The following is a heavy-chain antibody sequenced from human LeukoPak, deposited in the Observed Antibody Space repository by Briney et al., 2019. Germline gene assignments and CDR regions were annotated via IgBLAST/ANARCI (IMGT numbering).Heavy chain of an antibody. Sequence: GGSLRLSCAASGFTISSKYMSWVRQAPGKGLEWVSVIYSGGRTYYADSVKGRFTIPRDNSKNTLYLQMNSLRSEDTAVYYCARERTVAGLFDYWGQGTLVTVSS. CDR3: ARERTVAGLFDY. J-gene: IGHJ4*02. D-gene: IGHD6-19*01. CDR1: GFTISSKY. CDR2: IYSGGRT. V-gene: IGHV3-66*01.